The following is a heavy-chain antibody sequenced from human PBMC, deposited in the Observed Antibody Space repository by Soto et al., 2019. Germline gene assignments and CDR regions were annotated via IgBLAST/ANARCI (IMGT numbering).Heavy chain of an antibody. Sequence: QVQLVQSGAEVKKPGSSVKVSCKASGGTFSSYAISWVRQAPGQGLEWMGGIIPIFGTANCAQKFQGRVTITADKSTSTAYMELSSLRSEDTAVYYCARDPLYGDYVTLGYFDLWGRGTLVTVSS. D-gene: IGHD4-17*01. J-gene: IGHJ2*01. CDR1: GGTFSSYA. CDR2: IIPIFGTA. CDR3: ARDPLYGDYVTLGYFDL. V-gene: IGHV1-69*06.